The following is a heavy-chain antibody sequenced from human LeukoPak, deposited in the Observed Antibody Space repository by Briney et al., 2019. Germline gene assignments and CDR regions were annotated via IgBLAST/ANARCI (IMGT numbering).Heavy chain of an antibody. Sequence: GASVKLSCKASGYTFTGYYMHWVREAPGQGLGWMGWINPNSGGTNYAQNFQGRVTMTRDTSTSTAYMKLRGMRADETAIYYCERGKSPSYFDYWGQGTLVTVSS. CDR1: GYTFTGYY. J-gene: IGHJ4*02. CDR2: INPNSGGT. V-gene: IGHV1-2*02. CDR3: ERGKSPSYFDY.